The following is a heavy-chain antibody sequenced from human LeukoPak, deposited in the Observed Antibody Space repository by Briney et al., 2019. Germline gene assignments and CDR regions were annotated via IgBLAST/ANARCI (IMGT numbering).Heavy chain of an antibody. D-gene: IGHD3-22*01. J-gene: IGHJ3*02. CDR2: ISASGGSA. CDR3: AKDSVVVVNDAFDI. V-gene: IGHV3-23*01. Sequence: GGSLRLSCAASGFTFSSYGMSWVRQAPGKGLEWVPAISASGGSAYYADSVKGRFTTSRDNSKNTLYLQMNSLRAEDTAIYYCAKDSVVVVNDAFDIWGQGTMVTVSS. CDR1: GFTFSSYG.